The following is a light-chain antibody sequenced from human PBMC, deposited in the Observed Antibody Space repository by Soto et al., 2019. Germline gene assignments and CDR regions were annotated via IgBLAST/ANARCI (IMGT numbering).Light chain of an antibody. CDR2: DVT. J-gene: IGLJ2*01. CDR1: SSDVGTFKY. Sequence: QSVLTQDASVSGSPGQTITISCTGTSSDVGTFKYVSWYQQHPGKAPKLIIYDVTKRPSGVPDRFSGSKSGNTASLIISGLQAADEAEYYCCCCSYAGSSSFRVLFGGGTQLTVL. V-gene: IGLV2-11*01. CDR3: CSYAGSSSFRVL.